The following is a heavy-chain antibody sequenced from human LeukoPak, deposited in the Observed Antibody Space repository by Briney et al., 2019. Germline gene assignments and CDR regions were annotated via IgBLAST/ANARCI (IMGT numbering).Heavy chain of an antibody. CDR2: IDSDGTRT. J-gene: IGHJ4*02. D-gene: IGHD6-13*01. CDR3: ARGTAATAGIDF. Sequence: GGSLRLSCAASGFSFSSHWMHWVRQAPGKGLVWVSHIDSDGTRTTYGDSAKGRFTISRDNTMNTLYLQMTSLRDDDTAIYYCARGTAATAGIDFWGQGALVTVSS. CDR1: GFSFSSHW. V-gene: IGHV3-74*01.